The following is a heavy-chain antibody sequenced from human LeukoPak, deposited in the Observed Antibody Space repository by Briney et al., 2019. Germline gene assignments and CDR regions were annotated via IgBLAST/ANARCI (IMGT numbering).Heavy chain of an antibody. Sequence: SETLSLTCTVSGGSISSSSYYWGWIRQPPGKGLEWIGSIYYSGSTYYNPSLKSRVTISVDTSKNQSSLKLSSVTAADTAVYYCARHPIIVVVPAAKGGWFDPWGQGTLVTVSS. CDR2: IYYSGST. CDR1: GGSISSSSYY. D-gene: IGHD2-2*01. CDR3: ARHPIIVVVPAAKGGWFDP. J-gene: IGHJ5*02. V-gene: IGHV4-39*01.